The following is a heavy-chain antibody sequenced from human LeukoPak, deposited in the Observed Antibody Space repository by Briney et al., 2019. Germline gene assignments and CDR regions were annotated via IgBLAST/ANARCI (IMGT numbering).Heavy chain of an antibody. CDR1: GGSISSSSYY. CDR3: AIPRGYCSSTSCYTHRGFDY. CDR2: IYYSGST. V-gene: IGHV4-39*01. J-gene: IGHJ4*02. D-gene: IGHD2-2*02. Sequence: SETLSLTCTVSGGSISSSSYYWGWIRQPPGKGLEWIGSIYYSGSTYYNPSLKSRVTISVDTSKNQFSLKLSSVTAADTAVYYCAIPRGYCSSTSCYTHRGFDYWGQGTLVTVSS.